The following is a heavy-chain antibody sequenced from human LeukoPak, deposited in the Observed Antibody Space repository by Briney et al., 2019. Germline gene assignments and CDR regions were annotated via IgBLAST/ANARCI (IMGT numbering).Heavy chain of an antibody. CDR1: GFPFSGYD. J-gene: IGHJ4*02. Sequence: GGTLRLTCAASGFPFSGYDMNWIRQPPGKGLEWVAAINYSGDRTFYADLVRGRSTIFRDNYKKFLQLQMRVMSADATAVYYCAKDFPSNYFDSRVYWRYWGRGTLVTVSS. CDR2: INYSGDRT. D-gene: IGHD3-22*01. V-gene: IGHV3-23*01. CDR3: AKDFPSNYFDSRVYWRY.